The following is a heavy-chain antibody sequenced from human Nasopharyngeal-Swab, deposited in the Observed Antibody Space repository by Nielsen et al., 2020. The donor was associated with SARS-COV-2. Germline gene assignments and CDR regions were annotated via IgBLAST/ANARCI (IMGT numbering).Heavy chain of an antibody. CDR2: ISAYNGNT. D-gene: IGHD4-17*01. Sequence: ASVKVSCKASGYTFKSFAVNWARQAPGQGLEWMGWISAYNGNTNYAQNLQGRVTMTTDTSTSTVYMELRSLRSDDTAVYYCAVDYGDYDSYYGMDVWGQGTTVTVSS. J-gene: IGHJ6*02. CDR3: AVDYGDYDSYYGMDV. CDR1: GYTFKSFA. V-gene: IGHV1-18*01.